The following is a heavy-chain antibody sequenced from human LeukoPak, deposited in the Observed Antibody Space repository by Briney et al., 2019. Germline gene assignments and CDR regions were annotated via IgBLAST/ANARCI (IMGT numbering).Heavy chain of an antibody. CDR3: ARSVVVVPAAIYYYYYGMDV. J-gene: IGHJ6*02. D-gene: IGHD2-2*01. Sequence: ASVKVSCKASGYTFTSYAMHWVRQAPGQRLEWMGWINAGNGNTKYSQKFQGRVTITRDTSASTAYMELSSLRSEDTAVYYCARSVVVVPAAIYYYYYGMDVWGQGTTVTVSS. CDR1: GYTFTSYA. CDR2: INAGNGNT. V-gene: IGHV1-3*01.